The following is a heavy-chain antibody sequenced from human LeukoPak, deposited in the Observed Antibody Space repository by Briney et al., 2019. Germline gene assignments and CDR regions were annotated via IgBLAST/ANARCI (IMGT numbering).Heavy chain of an antibody. J-gene: IGHJ6*03. CDR2: IYYSGST. D-gene: IGHD3-16*01. CDR3: VRGGYYYYYMDV. Sequence: SETLSLTCTVSGGSISSYYWSWIRQPPGKGLEWIGYIYYSGSTNYNPSLKSRVTISVDASKNQFSLKLSSVTAADTAVYYCVRGGYYYYYMDVWGKGTTVTVSS. CDR1: GGSISSYY. V-gene: IGHV4-59*01.